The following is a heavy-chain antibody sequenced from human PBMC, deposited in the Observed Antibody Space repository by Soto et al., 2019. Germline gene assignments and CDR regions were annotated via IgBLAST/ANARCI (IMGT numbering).Heavy chain of an antibody. V-gene: IGHV4-59*08. CDR1: GGSISSYY. CDR3: AIHSTVTRNGVDY. Sequence: PSETLSLTCTVSGGSISSYYWRWIRQPPGKGLEWIGYIYYSGSTNYNPSLKSRVTISVDTSKNQFSLKLSSVTAADTAVYYCAIHSTVTRNGVDYWGQGTLVTVSS. CDR2: IYYSGST. J-gene: IGHJ4*02. D-gene: IGHD4-17*01.